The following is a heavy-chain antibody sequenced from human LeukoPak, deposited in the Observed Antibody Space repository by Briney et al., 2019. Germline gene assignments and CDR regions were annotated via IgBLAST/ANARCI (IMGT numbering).Heavy chain of an antibody. D-gene: IGHD2-15*01. CDR1: GYTFTGYY. J-gene: IGHJ4*02. V-gene: IGHV1-2*02. Sequence: ASVKVSCKASGYTFTGYYMHWVRQAPGQGLEWMGWINPNSGGTNYAQKFQGRVTITRDTSISTAYMELSRLRSDDTAVYYCARGGGDCSGGSCYRYWGQGTLVTVSS. CDR3: ARGGGDCSGGSCYRY. CDR2: INPNSGGT.